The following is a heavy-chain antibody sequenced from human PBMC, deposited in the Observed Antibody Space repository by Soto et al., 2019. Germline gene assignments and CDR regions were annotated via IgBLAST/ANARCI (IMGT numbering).Heavy chain of an antibody. J-gene: IGHJ6*02. CDR2: IIPIFGTA. D-gene: IGHD2-2*01. CDR1: GGTFSSHA. CDR3: ATGNIVVVPAANVYYYYGMDV. V-gene: IGHV1-69*06. Sequence: TSVKVSCKASGGTFSSHAISWVRQAPGQGLEWMGGIIPIFGTANYAQKFQGRVTITADKSTSTAYMELSSLRSEDTAVYYCATGNIVVVPAANVYYYYGMDVWGQGTTVTVSS.